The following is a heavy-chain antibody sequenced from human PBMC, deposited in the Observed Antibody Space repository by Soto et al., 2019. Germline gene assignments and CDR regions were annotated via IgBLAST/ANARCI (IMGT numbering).Heavy chain of an antibody. Sequence: EVQLVESGGGLVKPGGSLRLSCAASGFTFSSYSMNWVRQAPGKGLELVSSISSSSSYIYYADSVKGRFTISRDNAKNSLYLQMNSLRAEDTAVYYCARVSGPVAFDPWGQGTLVTVSS. V-gene: IGHV3-21*01. CDR1: GFTFSSYS. CDR3: ARVSGPVAFDP. J-gene: IGHJ5*02. CDR2: ISSSSSYI. D-gene: IGHD6-19*01.